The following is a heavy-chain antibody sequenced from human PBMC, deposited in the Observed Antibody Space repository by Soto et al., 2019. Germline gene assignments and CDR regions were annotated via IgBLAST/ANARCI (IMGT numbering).Heavy chain of an antibody. CDR2: ITPIFGSA. D-gene: IGHD3-10*01. CDR3: ANLEXGGYYYHGMDV. CDR1: VGTFSNYA. V-gene: IGHV1-69*06. Sequence: GASVKVSCKASVGTFSNYAINWVGQAPGQGLEGMGGITPIFGSANYAQKFQGRVTIIADKSTNTVYMELRSLRSEDTAVYYCANLEXGGYYYHGMDVWGQGTTVTVSS. J-gene: IGHJ6*02.